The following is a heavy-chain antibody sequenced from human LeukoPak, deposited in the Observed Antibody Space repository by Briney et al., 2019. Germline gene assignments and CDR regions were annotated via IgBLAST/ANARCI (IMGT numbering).Heavy chain of an antibody. J-gene: IGHJ4*02. CDR1: GFTFSSYS. V-gene: IGHV3-21*01. CDR2: ISSSSSYI. Sequence: GGSLRLSCAASGFTFSSYSMNWVRQAPGKGLEWVSSISSSSSYIYYADSVKGRFTISRDKAKNSLYLQMNSLRAEDTAVYYCARQFEAARPGYWGQGTLVTVSS. D-gene: IGHD6-6*01. CDR3: ARQFEAARPGY.